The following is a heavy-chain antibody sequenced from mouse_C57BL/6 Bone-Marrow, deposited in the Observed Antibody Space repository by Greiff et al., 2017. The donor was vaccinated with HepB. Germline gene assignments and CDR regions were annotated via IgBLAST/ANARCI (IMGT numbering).Heavy chain of an antibody. CDR2: INPNYGTT. Sequence: VQLQQSGPELVKPGASVKISCKASGYSFTDYNMNWVKQSNGKSLEWIGVINPNYGTTSYNQKFKDKATLTVDQSSSTAYMQLNSLTSEDSAVYYCARSYYYSSKGAMDYWGQGTSVTVSS. D-gene: IGHD1-1*01. J-gene: IGHJ4*01. CDR1: GYSFTDYN. V-gene: IGHV1-39*01. CDR3: ARSYYYSSKGAMDY.